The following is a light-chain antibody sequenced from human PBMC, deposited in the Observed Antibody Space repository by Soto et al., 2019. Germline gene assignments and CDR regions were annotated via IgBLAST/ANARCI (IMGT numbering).Light chain of an antibody. CDR1: QSVSSY. CDR3: QLYGSSPLT. V-gene: IGKV3-20*01. Sequence: EIVLTQSPGTLSLSVGERVTLSCRASQSVSSYLAWYQQTPGQAPRLLIYDTSNRATGTPDRFSGSGSGTDFTLSIRRLDPEDFTVYYCQLYGSSPLTFGGGTTVEIK. CDR2: DTS. J-gene: IGKJ4*01.